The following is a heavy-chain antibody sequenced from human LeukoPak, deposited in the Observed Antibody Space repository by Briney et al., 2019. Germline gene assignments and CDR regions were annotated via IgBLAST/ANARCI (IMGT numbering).Heavy chain of an antibody. J-gene: IGHJ4*02. CDR3: ARAEYYYDSSGYYYYFDY. CDR1: GGSISSGGYY. Sequence: SETLSLTCTVSGGSISSGGYYWSWIRQPPGRGLEWIGYIYHSGSTYYNPSLKSRVTISVDRSKNQFSLKLSSVTAADTAVYYCARAEYYYDSSGYYYYFDYWGQGTLVTVSS. V-gene: IGHV4-30-2*01. D-gene: IGHD3-22*01. CDR2: IYHSGST.